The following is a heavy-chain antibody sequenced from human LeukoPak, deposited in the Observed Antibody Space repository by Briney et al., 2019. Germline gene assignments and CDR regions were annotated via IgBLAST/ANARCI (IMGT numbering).Heavy chain of an antibody. D-gene: IGHD6-13*01. CDR1: GVSISNGGYS. V-gene: IGHV4-30-2*01. J-gene: IGHJ4*02. Sequence: YPSETLSLTCGVSGVSISNGGYSGSWIRQPPGKGLEWIGYIYQSGSTYYNPSLKSRVTISVDRSKNEFSLKLTSVTAADTAVYFCARGGIAAAGATFGFWGQGTLVTVSS. CDR3: ARGGIAAAGATFGF. CDR2: IYQSGST.